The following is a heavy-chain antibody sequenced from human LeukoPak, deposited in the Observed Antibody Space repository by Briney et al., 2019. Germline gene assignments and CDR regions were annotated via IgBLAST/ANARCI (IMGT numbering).Heavy chain of an antibody. V-gene: IGHV4-39*01. D-gene: IGHD3-9*01. CDR1: GGSISSSSYY. J-gene: IGHJ3*02. CDR2: IYYSGST. CDR3: AAIRKDDILTGFSRVAFDI. Sequence: SETLSLTCTVSGGSISSSSYYWGWIRQPPGKGLEWIGSIYYSGSTYYNPSLKSRVTISVDTSKNQFSLKLSSVTAADTAVYYCAAIRKDDILTGFSRVAFDIWGQGTMVTVSS.